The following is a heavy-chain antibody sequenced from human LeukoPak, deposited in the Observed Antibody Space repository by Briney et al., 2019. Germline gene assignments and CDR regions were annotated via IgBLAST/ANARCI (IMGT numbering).Heavy chain of an antibody. CDR2: IRSSGSII. J-gene: IGHJ4*02. CDR1: GFTFSTYG. V-gene: IGHV3-23*01. Sequence: GGSLRLSCAVSGFTFSTYGMAWVRQAPGKGLEWVSDIRSSGSIIYYADSVKGRFTISRDNSKNTLYLQMNNLRAEDTAVYYCARYYDESGYYGRHDYWGQGTLVTVCS. D-gene: IGHD3-22*01. CDR3: ARYYDESGYYGRHDY.